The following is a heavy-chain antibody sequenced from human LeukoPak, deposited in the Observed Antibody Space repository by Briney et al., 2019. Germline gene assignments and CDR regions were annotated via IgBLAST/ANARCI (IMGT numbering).Heavy chain of an antibody. V-gene: IGHV4-39*01. CDR3: ARFRDSFDY. CDR1: GGSINSRSYY. CDR2: IYYSGIT. Sequence: SETLSLTCTVPGGSINSRSYYWGWIRQPPGKGLEWIGSIYYSGITYYNPSLKSRATISVDTSKNQFSLKLSSVTAADTAVYYCARFRDSFDYWGQGTLVTVSS. J-gene: IGHJ4*02.